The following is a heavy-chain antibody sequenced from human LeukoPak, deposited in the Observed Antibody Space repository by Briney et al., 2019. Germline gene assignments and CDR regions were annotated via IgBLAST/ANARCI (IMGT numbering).Heavy chain of an antibody. V-gene: IGHV3-30*02. CDR2: IRYDGNIK. D-gene: IGHD5-18*01. CDR1: GFTFSSYD. CDR3: AKIQGYYFDY. J-gene: IGHJ4*02. Sequence: PGGSLRLSCAASGFTFSSYDMHWVRQAPGKGLEWVAFIRYDGNIKYFADSVKGRFTISRDTSKNTLYLQMNSLRAEDTAVYYCAKIQGYYFDYWGQGTLVTVSS.